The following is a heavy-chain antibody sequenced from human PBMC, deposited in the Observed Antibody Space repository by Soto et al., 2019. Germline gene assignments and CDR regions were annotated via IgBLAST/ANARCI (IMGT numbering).Heavy chain of an antibody. D-gene: IGHD1-26*01. CDR3: AKAPLGSGYYYYGMDV. Sequence: GGSLRLSCAASGFTFSSYGMHWVRQAPGKGLEWVAVISYDGSNKYYADSVKGRFTISRDNSKNTLYLQMNSLRAEDTAVYYCAKAPLGSGYYYYGMDVWGQGTTVTVS. CDR2: ISYDGSNK. V-gene: IGHV3-30*18. CDR1: GFTFSSYG. J-gene: IGHJ6*02.